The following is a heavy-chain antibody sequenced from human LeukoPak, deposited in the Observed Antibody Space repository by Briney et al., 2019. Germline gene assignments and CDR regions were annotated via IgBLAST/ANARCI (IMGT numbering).Heavy chain of an antibody. CDR1: GYTFTSYD. D-gene: IGHD1-1*01. CDR2: MNPNSGNT. V-gene: IGHV1-8*01. CDR3: ARDLAVPRGIYYMDV. Sequence: GASVKVSCKASGYTFTSYDINWVRQAPGQGLEWMGWMNPNSGNTGYAQKFQGRVTMTRNTSISTAYMELSSLRSEDTAVYYCARDLAVPRGIYYMDVWGKGTTVTVSS. J-gene: IGHJ6*03.